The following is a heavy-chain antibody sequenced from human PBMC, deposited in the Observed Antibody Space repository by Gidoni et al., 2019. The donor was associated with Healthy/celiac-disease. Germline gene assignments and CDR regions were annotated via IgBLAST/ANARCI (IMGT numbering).Heavy chain of an antibody. CDR1: GATFSSYA. J-gene: IGHJ3*02. V-gene: IGHV1-69*06. CDR2: IIPIFGTA. CDR3: ARPVDTAMVLSNDAFDI. Sequence: QVQLVQSGAEVQKPGSSVKVSCKASGATFSSYAISWVRQAPGQGLEWMGGIIPIFGTANYAQKFQGRVTITADKSTSTAYMELSSLRSEDTAVYYCARPVDTAMVLSNDAFDIWGQGTMVTVSS. D-gene: IGHD5-18*01.